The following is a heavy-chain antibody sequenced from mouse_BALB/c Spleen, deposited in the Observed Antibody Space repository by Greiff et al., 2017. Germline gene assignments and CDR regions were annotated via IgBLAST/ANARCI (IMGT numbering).Heavy chain of an antibody. J-gene: IGHJ2*01. CDR3: ARLYGSSYFDY. CDR1: GFTFSSYG. D-gene: IGHD1-1*01. V-gene: IGHV5-6*01. CDR2: ISSGGSYT. Sequence: EVQVVESGGDLVKPGGSLKLSCAASGFTFSSYGMSWVRQTPDKRLEWVATISSGGSYTYYPDSVKGRFTISRDNAKNTLYLQMSSLKSEDTAMYYCARLYGSSYFDYWGQGTTLTVSS.